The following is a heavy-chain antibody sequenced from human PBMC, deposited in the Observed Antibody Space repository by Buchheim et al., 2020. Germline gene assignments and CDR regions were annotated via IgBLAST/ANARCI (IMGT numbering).Heavy chain of an antibody. CDR1: EFTFSNYA. J-gene: IGHJ5*02. CDR2: ISGSGAST. CDR3: AKGFTTITPYFAT. V-gene: IGHV3-23*04. Sequence: EVQLVESGGDLVQPGGSLRLSCSASEFTFSNYAMSWVRQAPGKGLEWVSTISGSGASTFYAGSVKGRFTISRDDSQNTLFLGMDSLRAADTAVYYCAKGFTTITPYFATWGQGTL. D-gene: IGHD4-11*01.